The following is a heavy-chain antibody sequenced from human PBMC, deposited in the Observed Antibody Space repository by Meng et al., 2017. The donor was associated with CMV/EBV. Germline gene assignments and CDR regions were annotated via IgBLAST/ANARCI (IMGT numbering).Heavy chain of an antibody. CDR2: IYYSGTT. Sequence: SETLSLTCNVSGASISSMIYYWGWIRQPPGKGLEWIGSIYYSGTTYHSPSFKSRVTLSIDTAKNQFSMSLRSVSVADTAVYYCARSSGYKAFLDYWGLGMQVTVSS. CDR3: ARSSGYKAFLDY. V-gene: IGHV4-39*07. J-gene: IGHJ4*02. CDR1: GASISSMIYY. D-gene: IGHD5-12*01.